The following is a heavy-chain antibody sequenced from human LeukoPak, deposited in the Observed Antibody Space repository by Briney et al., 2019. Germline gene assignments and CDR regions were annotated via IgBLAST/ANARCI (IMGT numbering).Heavy chain of an antibody. V-gene: IGHV4-31*03. D-gene: IGHD6-19*01. CDR2: IYYSGST. J-gene: IGHJ4*02. CDR3: ARLWYSSGWYNYYFDY. Sequence: SETLSLTCTVSGGSISSGGYYWSWIRQHPGRGLEWIGYIYYSGSTYYNPSLKSRVTISVDTSKNQFSLKLSSVTAADTAVYYCARLWYSSGWYNYYFDYWGQGTLVTVSS. CDR1: GGSISSGGYY.